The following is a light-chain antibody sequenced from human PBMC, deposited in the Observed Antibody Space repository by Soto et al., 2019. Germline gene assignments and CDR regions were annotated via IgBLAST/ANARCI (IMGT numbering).Light chain of an antibody. V-gene: IGKV1-5*03. CDR2: KAS. CDR3: QQYSTYSRT. Sequence: DIQMTQSPSTVSASVGDRVTITCRASQSISSWLAWYQQKPGKGPKLLIYKASSVESGVPSRFSGSGSGTEFTLTISGLQPDDFANYYCQQYSTYSRTFGQGTKVEIK. CDR1: QSISSW. J-gene: IGKJ1*01.